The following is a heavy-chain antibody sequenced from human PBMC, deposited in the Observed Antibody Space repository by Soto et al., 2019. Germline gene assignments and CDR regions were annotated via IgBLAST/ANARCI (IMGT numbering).Heavy chain of an antibody. V-gene: IGHV3-30*03. D-gene: IGHD3-3*01. CDR2: ISYYGSNK. J-gene: IGHJ4*02. CDR3: FLEWLLTIDY. CDR1: GFTFSSYG. Sequence: GGSLRLSCAASGFTFSSYGMHWVRQAPGKGLEWVAVISYYGSNKYYADSVKGRFTISRDNSKNTLYLQMNSFRAEDTAVYYCFLEWLLTIDYWGQGTLVTVSS.